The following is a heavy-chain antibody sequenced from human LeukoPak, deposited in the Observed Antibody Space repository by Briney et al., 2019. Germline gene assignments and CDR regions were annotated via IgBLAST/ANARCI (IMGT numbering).Heavy chain of an antibody. CDR2: IWFDGSNK. Sequence: GGSLRLSCAASGFTFSSYGMHWVRQAPGKGLEWVAVIWFDGSNKYYADAVKGRFTISRDNSKKMVYLQMNGLRADDTAVYYCAKDHSTTWLGSFNYWGQGTLVTVSS. D-gene: IGHD2-2*01. V-gene: IGHV3-33*06. CDR3: AKDHSTTWLGSFNY. CDR1: GFTFSSYG. J-gene: IGHJ4*02.